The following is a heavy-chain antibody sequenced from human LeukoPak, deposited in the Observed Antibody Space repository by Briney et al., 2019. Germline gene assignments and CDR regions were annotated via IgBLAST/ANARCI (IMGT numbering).Heavy chain of an antibody. Sequence: ASVKVSCKASGYTFSGYYMNWVRKAPGQELEWMGWINPNSGGTNYAQKFQGRVTMTRDTSISTAYMDLSRLRSDDTAVYYCASSLQAGSGRHWGQGTLVTVSS. CDR3: ASSLQAGSGRH. CDR2: INPNSGGT. D-gene: IGHD3-10*01. CDR1: GYTFSGYY. J-gene: IGHJ4*02. V-gene: IGHV1-2*02.